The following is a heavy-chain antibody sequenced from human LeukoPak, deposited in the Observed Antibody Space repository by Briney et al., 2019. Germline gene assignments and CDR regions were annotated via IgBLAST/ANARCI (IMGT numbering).Heavy chain of an antibody. D-gene: IGHD3-22*01. CDR3: ARAKGNYYDSSGYYYN. CDR1: GGTFSSYA. V-gene: IGHV1-69*13. Sequence: SVKVSCTASGGTFSSYAISWVRQAPGQGLEWMGGIIPIFGTANYAQKFQGRVTITADESTSTAYMELSSLRSEDTAVYYCARAKGNYYDSSGYYYNWGQGTLVTVSS. J-gene: IGHJ4*02. CDR2: IIPIFGTA.